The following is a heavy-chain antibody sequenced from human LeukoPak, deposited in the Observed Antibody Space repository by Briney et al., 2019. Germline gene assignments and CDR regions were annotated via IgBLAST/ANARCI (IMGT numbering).Heavy chain of an antibody. Sequence: GGALRLSCAASGFTFSTYAMHWVRQAPGKGLVWVSRIISVGSSTSYADSVKGRFTISRDNAKNTPYLQMNSLRAEDTAVYYCARGYCSGGSCSPSGNGMDVWGQGTTVTVSS. D-gene: IGHD2-15*01. CDR3: ARGYCSGGSCSPSGNGMDV. CDR1: GFTFSTYA. CDR2: IISVGSST. J-gene: IGHJ6*02. V-gene: IGHV3-74*01.